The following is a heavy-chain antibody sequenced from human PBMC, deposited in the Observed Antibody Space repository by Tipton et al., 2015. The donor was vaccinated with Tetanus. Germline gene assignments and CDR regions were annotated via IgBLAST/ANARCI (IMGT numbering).Heavy chain of an antibody. V-gene: IGHV3-21*01. CDR2: ISSSSSYI. Sequence: SLRLSCAASGFTFSSYSMNWVRQAPGKGLEWVSSISSSSSYIYYADSVKGRFTISRDNAKNSLYLQMNSLRAEDTAVYYYARSDGGAAPSFYMDVWGKGTTVTVSS. CDR1: GFTFSSYS. CDR3: ARSDGGAAPSFYMDV. J-gene: IGHJ6*03. D-gene: IGHD1-26*01.